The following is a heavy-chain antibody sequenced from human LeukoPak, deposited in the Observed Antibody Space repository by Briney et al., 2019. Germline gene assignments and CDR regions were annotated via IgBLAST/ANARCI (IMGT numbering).Heavy chain of an antibody. CDR3: ASSGYLPQTFDY. CDR2: IYSSGST. Sequence: SETLSLTCSVSGGSISSYDWSWIRQPPGKGLEWIGYIYSSGSTNYNPSLKSRVTISIDTSKNQFSLKLDSVTAADTAVYYCASSGYLPQTFDYWGQGALVTVSS. J-gene: IGHJ4*02. CDR1: GGSISSYD. D-gene: IGHD3-22*01. V-gene: IGHV4-59*01.